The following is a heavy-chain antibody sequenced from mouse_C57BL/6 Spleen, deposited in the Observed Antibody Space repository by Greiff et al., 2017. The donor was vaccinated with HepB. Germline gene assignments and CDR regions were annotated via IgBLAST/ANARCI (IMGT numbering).Heavy chain of an antibody. CDR3: VRPYYDYAWFAY. Sequence: GGGLVQPKGSLKLSCAASGFSFNTYAMNWVRQAPGKGLEWVARIRSKSNNYATYYADSVKDRVTIARDDSESMLYLQMNNMKTEDTAMYYCVRPYYDYAWFAYWGQGTLVTVSA. CDR2: IRSKSNNYAT. CDR1: GFSFNTYA. J-gene: IGHJ3*01. V-gene: IGHV10-1*01. D-gene: IGHD2-4*01.